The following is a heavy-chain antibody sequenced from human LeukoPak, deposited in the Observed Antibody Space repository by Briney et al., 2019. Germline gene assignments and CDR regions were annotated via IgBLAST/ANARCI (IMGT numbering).Heavy chain of an antibody. CDR2: IRYDGSNK. D-gene: IGHD6-19*01. CDR1: GFTFSSYS. CDR3: AKDGVAVADYMDV. Sequence: PGGSLRLSCAASGFTFSSYSMNWVRQAPGKGLEWVAFIRYDGSNKYYADSVKGRFTISRDNSKNTLYLQMNSLRAEDTAVYYCAKDGVAVADYMDVWGKGTTVTVSS. J-gene: IGHJ6*03. V-gene: IGHV3-30*02.